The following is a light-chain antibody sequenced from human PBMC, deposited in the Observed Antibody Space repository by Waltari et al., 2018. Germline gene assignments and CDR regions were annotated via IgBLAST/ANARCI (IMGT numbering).Light chain of an antibody. J-gene: IGKJ4*01. V-gene: IGKV3-15*01. CDR3: QQYEDWPRHS. CDR2: GAY. CDR1: QNVGTS. Sequence: EIVVTQSPATLSVSLGERVTLSCRASQNVGTSLAWYQQKPGQTPRLLIFGAYSRASGVPARFSGSGSGTDFTLAISSLQSEDFAVYYCQQYEDWPRHSFGGGTKVQIE.